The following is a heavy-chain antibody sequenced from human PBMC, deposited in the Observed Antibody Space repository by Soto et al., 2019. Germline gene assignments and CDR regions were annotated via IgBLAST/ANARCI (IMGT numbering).Heavy chain of an antibody. V-gene: IGHV3-30*03. Sequence: QVQLVESGGGVVQPGRSLRLSCAASGFTFSHYGIHWVRQAPGKGLEWLAVISYDGSNKHYADSVKGRFTVSRDNSKNTLYLQMNSLRYEDTAVYFCARYSGKYQGPIDYWGQGTLVTVSS. CDR3: ARYSGKYQGPIDY. CDR1: GFTFSHYG. J-gene: IGHJ4*02. D-gene: IGHD1-26*01. CDR2: ISYDGSNK.